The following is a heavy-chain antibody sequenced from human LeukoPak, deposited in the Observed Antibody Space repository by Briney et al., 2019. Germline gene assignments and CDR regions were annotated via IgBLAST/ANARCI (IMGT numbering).Heavy chain of an antibody. Sequence: SETLSLTCTVSGYSISSGYYWGWIRQPPGKGLEWIGRIYHSGSTYYNPSLNSRGTISLDTSKNQFSLKLSFVTSPDTAVYYCARDGSSSSIDYWGPGTLVTVSS. CDR3: ARDGSSSSIDY. J-gene: IGHJ4*02. D-gene: IGHD6-6*01. CDR1: GYSISSGYY. V-gene: IGHV4-38-2*02. CDR2: IYHSGST.